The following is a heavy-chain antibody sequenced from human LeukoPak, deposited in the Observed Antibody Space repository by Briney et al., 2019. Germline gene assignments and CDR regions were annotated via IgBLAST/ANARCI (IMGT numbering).Heavy chain of an antibody. V-gene: IGHV3-21*01. CDR1: GFTFSSYS. Sequence: GGSLRLSCAAPGFTFSSYSMNWVRQAPGKGLEWVSSISSSSSYIYYADSVKGRFTISRDNAKNSLYLQMNSLRAEDTAVYYCARDSDSSGFKVGYYGMDVWGQGTTVTVSS. CDR3: ARDSDSSGFKVGYYGMDV. D-gene: IGHD3-22*01. CDR2: ISSSSSYI. J-gene: IGHJ6*02.